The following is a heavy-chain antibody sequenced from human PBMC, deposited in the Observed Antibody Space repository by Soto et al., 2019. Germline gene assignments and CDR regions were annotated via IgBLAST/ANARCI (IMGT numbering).Heavy chain of an antibody. CDR1: GFTFSSYG. D-gene: IGHD6-13*01. J-gene: IGHJ6*02. V-gene: IGHV3-33*01. CDR2: IWYDGSNK. Sequence: GGSLRLSCAASGFTFSSYGMHWVRQAPGKGLEWVAVIWYDGSNKYYADSVKGRFTISRDNSKNTLYLQMNSLRAEDTAVYYCARVHQQQLVDYYYYYGMDVWGQGTTVTVSS. CDR3: ARVHQQQLVDYYYYYGMDV.